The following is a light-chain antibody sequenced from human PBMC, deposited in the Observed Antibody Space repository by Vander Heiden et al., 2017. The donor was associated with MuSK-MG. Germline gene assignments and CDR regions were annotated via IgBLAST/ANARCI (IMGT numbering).Light chain of an antibody. CDR2: DAS. J-gene: IGKJ5*01. V-gene: IGKV3-11*01. Sequence: EIVLTQSPATLSLSPGERATLSCRASQSVSSYLAWYQQQPGQDPRLLIYDASNRATGIPARWSGSGSGTEFTLTISSIEHEDFAVYYCQQRSKWPPITFGQGTRVEIK. CDR1: QSVSSY. CDR3: QQRSKWPPIT.